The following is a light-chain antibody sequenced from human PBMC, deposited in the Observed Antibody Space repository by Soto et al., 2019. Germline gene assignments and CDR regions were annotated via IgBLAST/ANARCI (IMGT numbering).Light chain of an antibody. Sequence: DIQMSQSPASLSASLGDRVTITCRASQSISSYLNWYQQKPGKAPKLLIYAASSLQSGVPSRFSGSGSGTDFTLTISRLEHEDFAVYHCQLYGDSPLTFGGGTKVDIK. CDR2: AAS. J-gene: IGKJ4*01. V-gene: IGKV1-39*02. CDR3: QLYGDSPLT. CDR1: QSISSY.